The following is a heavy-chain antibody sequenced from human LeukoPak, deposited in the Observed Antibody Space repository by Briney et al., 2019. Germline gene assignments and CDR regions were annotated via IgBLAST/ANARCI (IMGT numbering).Heavy chain of an antibody. Sequence: GGSLRLSCAASGFSIDTYNMHWVRQAPGKGLEWVSSITSGFSNIDYEDSVKGRFTISRDNAKKSLYLQLNSLRGDDTAIYYCAGGNGWLIDLWGQGTLVTVSS. CDR3: AGGNGWLIDL. CDR2: ITSGFSNI. J-gene: IGHJ4*02. CDR1: GFSIDTYN. V-gene: IGHV3-21*01. D-gene: IGHD3-22*01.